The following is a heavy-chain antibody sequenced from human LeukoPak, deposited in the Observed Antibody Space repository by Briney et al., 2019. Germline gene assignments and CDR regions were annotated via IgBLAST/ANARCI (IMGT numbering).Heavy chain of an antibody. CDR1: GGSFSGYY. V-gene: IGHV4-34*01. CDR2: INHSGST. CDR3: ARGLLGNYYGGKVFDY. D-gene: IGHD4-23*01. J-gene: IGHJ4*02. Sequence: PSETLSLTCAVYGGSFSGYYWSWIRQPPGKGLEWIGEINHSGSTNYNPSLKSRVTISVDTSKNQFSLKLSSVTAADTAVYYCARGLLGNYYGGKVFDYWGQGTLVTVSS.